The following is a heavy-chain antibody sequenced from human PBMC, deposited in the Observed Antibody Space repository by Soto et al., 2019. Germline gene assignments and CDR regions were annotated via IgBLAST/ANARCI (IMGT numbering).Heavy chain of an antibody. D-gene: IGHD4-17*01. Sequence: SVNVSCKASGFTFTSSAVQWVRQARGQGLEWMGWIVVISGKTNYAQKFQERVTITGDESTSTAYMELSSLRSEDTAVYYCATKGPVSGDYVYWGQGTLVTVSS. V-gene: IGHV1-58*01. CDR3: ATKGPVSGDYVY. CDR1: GFTFTSSA. J-gene: IGHJ4*02. CDR2: IVVISGKT.